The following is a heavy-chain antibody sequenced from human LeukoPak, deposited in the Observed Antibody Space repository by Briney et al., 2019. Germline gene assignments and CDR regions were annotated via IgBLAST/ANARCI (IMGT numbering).Heavy chain of an antibody. J-gene: IGHJ4*02. D-gene: IGHD1-26*01. Sequence: GGSLRLSCVVSGFTFSTYAMIWVRQAPGKGLEWVSGISGSGSRTYYADSVKGRFTISRDNSKNTLYVQMNSLRAEDTAVYYCAKDGGTALVDYWGQGTLVTVSS. CDR3: AKDGGTALVDY. CDR1: GFTFSTYA. V-gene: IGHV3-23*01. CDR2: ISGSGSRT.